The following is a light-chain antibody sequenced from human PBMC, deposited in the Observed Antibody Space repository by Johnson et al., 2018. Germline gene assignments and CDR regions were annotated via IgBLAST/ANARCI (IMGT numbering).Light chain of an antibody. CDR3: GTWDSSLSAGNV. V-gene: IGLV1-51*02. J-gene: IGLJ1*01. CDR2: GNN. Sequence: QSVLTQPPSVYAAPGQKVTISCSGSSYNIGNNYVSWYQQLPGTAPKLLIYGNNKRPSGIPDRFSGSKSGTSATLGITGLQTGDEADYYCGTWDSSLSAGNVFGTGTKVTVL. CDR1: SYNIGNNY.